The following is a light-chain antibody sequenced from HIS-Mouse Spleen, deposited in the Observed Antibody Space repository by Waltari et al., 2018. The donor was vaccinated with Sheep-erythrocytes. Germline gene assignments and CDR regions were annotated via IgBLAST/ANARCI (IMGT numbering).Light chain of an antibody. CDR2: DVS. V-gene: IGLV2-11*01. J-gene: IGLJ1*01. CDR1: SSHVGGYNY. CDR3: CSYAGSYNHV. Sequence: QSALPQPPTVSGSPGQAVTLSCTGTSSHVGGYNYVSWYQQHPGKAPKLMIYDVSKRPSGVPDRFSGSKSGNTASLTISGLQAEDEADYYCCSYAGSYNHVFATGTKVTVL.